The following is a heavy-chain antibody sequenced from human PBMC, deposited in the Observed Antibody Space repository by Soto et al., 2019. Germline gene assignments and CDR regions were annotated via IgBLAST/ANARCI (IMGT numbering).Heavy chain of an antibody. CDR2: ISGSGGST. Sequence: DVQLLESGGGLLQPGGSLRLSCEASGFTFSSYAMTWVRQSPGAGLEWVSAISGSGGSTYYPNSVKGRFTVSRDSSKDTLYVQMNGMRVDGTAVYYCAKVRPSWGGTGRGAMDVWGQGTTVTVSS. CDR1: GFTFSSYA. CDR3: AKVRPSWGGTGRGAMDV. D-gene: IGHD1-1*01. V-gene: IGHV3-23*01. J-gene: IGHJ6*02.